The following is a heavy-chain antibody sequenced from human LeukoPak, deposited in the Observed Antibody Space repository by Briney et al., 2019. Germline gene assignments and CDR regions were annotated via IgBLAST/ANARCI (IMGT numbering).Heavy chain of an antibody. CDR1: GFTFSGYW. CDR3: ARDIDNVGALLDY. Sequence: GSLRLSCAASGFTFSGYWMTWLRQSPGKGLEWLASINYNWRTFYNPSLQSRLTISIDTAKRQFSLRLTSVTAADTALYYCARDIDNVGALLDYWGQGTLVTVSS. CDR2: INYNWRT. J-gene: IGHJ4*02. V-gene: IGHV4-34*01. D-gene: IGHD1-26*01.